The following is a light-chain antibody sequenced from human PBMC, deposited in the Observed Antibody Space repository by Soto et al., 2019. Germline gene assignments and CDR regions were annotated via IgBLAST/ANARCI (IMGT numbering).Light chain of an antibody. CDR1: SSNIGHNY. J-gene: IGLJ2*01. CDR3: GTWDTTLSAGV. V-gene: IGLV1-51*01. Sequence: QSVLTQPPSVSAAPGQKVTISCSGSSSNIGHNYVSWYQQLPGTAPKLLIYDSNKRPSGIPDRFSGSKSGTSATLGITGLQIGDEADYYCGTWDTTLSAGVFGGGTKLTVL. CDR2: DSN.